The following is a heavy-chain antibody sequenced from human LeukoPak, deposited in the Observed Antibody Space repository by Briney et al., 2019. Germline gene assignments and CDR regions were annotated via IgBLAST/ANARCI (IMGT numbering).Heavy chain of an antibody. CDR2: IYTSGST. CDR3: ASTRGFFDY. V-gene: IGHV4-61*02. Sequence: PSETLYLTCTVSGGSISSCSYNWSWIRQPAGKGLEWIGRIYTSGSTNYNPSLKSRVTISVDTSKNQFSLKLSSVTAADTAVYYCASTRGFFDYWGQGTLITVSS. J-gene: IGHJ4*02. CDR1: GGSISSCSYN.